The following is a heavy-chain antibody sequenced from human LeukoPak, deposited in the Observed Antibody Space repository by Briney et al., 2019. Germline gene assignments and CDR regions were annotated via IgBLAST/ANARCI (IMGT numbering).Heavy chain of an antibody. D-gene: IGHD5-24*01. CDR3: ARHRDGYDYPLDY. Sequence: PSETLSLTCTVSGGPISPYYWSWIRQPPEKGLEWVGYIYYTGRTNYNPSLKSRLTISEGASRNQFSLILTSLTAADTAVYYCARHRDGYDYPLDYWGHGTLVTVSS. J-gene: IGHJ4*01. CDR1: GGPISPYY. CDR2: IYYTGRT. V-gene: IGHV4-59*08.